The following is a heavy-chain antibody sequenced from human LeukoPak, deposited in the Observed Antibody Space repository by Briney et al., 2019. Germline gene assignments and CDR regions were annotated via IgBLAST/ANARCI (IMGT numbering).Heavy chain of an antibody. Sequence: PGGSLRLSCAASGFTVSSNSMSWVRQAPGKGLEWVPVIYSGGTTYYPDSVKGRFTISRDNSKNTLYLQMNSLRAEDTAVYYCARVADGYFDFWGQGTLVTVSS. CDR3: ARVADGYFDF. CDR2: IYSGGTT. D-gene: IGHD5-24*01. CDR1: GFTVSSNS. V-gene: IGHV3-53*01. J-gene: IGHJ4*02.